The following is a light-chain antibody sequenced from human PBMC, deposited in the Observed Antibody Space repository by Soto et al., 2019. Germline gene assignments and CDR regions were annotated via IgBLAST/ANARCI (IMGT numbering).Light chain of an antibody. Sequence: DIQMTQSPSTLSASVEDRVTITCRASQSLDSWLAWYQQKPGKPPKLLIYKTSILEFGVPSRFSGSGSGTLFTLTISSLQPDDFATYYCHQTDTIPETFGQGTKVEIK. CDR2: KTS. CDR3: HQTDTIPET. J-gene: IGKJ1*01. CDR1: QSLDSW. V-gene: IGKV1-5*03.